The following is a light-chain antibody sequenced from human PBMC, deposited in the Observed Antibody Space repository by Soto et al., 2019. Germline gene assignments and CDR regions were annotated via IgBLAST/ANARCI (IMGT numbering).Light chain of an antibody. V-gene: IGLV2-14*01. J-gene: IGLJ2*01. CDR1: SSDIGGYNY. Sequence: QSALTQPASVSGSPGQXITISCTGTSSDIGGYNYVSWYQQHPGKAPKLMIYDVSSRPSGVSNRFSGSKSGNTASLTISGLQAEDEADYYCSSYTSSRTVVFGGGTKLTVL. CDR2: DVS. CDR3: SSYTSSRTVV.